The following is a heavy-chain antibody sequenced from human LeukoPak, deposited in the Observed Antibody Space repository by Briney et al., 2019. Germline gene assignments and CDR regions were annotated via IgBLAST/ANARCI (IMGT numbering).Heavy chain of an antibody. CDR3: AKGATSTWYPYFDY. D-gene: IGHD6-13*01. V-gene: IGHV3-9*01. Sequence: GGSLRLSCAASGFTFDDYGMHWVRQVQGKGLEWVSGITWNSGSLNYVDSVKGRFTISRDNAKNSLYLQMNSLRPEDTALYYCAKGATSTWYPYFDYWGQGILVTVFS. CDR1: GFTFDDYG. J-gene: IGHJ4*02. CDR2: ITWNSGSL.